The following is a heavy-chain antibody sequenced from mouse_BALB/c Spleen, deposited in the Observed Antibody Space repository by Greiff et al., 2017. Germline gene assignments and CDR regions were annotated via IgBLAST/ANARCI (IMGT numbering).Heavy chain of an antibody. D-gene: IGHD2-3*01. CDR2: IYPGNSDT. CDR3: TYDCYPYLDY. Sequence: VQLQQSGTVLARPGASVKMSCKASGYSFTSYWMHWVKQRPGQGLEWIGAIYPGNSDTSYNQKFKGKAKLTAVTSASTAYMELSSLTNEDSAVYYCTYDCYPYLDYWGQGTTLTVSS. CDR1: GYSFTSYW. V-gene: IGHV1-5*01. J-gene: IGHJ2*01.